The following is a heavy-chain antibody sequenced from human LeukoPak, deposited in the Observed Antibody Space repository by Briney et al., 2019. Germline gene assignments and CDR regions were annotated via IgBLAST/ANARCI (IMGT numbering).Heavy chain of an antibody. CDR1: GGSINSYF. V-gene: IGHV4-59*12. CDR2: IYSSGNT. D-gene: IGHD6-6*01. J-gene: IGHJ6*04. CDR3: ARYSSSSSLDV. Sequence: SETLSLTCTVSGGSINSYFWSWIRQPPGKGLERIAYIYSSGNTNYNPSLKSRVTISVDTSKNQFSLRLSSVTAADTAVYYCARYSSSSSLDVWGKGTTVTVSS.